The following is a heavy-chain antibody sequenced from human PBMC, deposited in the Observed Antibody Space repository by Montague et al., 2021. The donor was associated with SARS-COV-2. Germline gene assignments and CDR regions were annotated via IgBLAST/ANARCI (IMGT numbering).Heavy chain of an antibody. CDR2: ISSNGSTI. CDR1: GFTFSSYE. Sequence: SLRLSCAASGFTFSSYEMNWVRQAPGKGLEWVSYISSNGSTIYYADSVKGRFTISRDNAKNSLYLQMNSLRAEDTAVYYCARVAYDFWSGLSWGAFDIWGQGTMVTVSS. V-gene: IGHV3-48*03. D-gene: IGHD3-3*01. CDR3: ARVAYDFWSGLSWGAFDI. J-gene: IGHJ3*02.